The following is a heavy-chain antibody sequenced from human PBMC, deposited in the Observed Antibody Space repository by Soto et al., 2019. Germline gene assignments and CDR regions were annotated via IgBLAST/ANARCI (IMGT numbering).Heavy chain of an antibody. CDR3: AKMGIGMFSHKHHFDH. D-gene: IGHD2-2*03. CDR1: GFTFSSFG. CDR2: ISGSGDSS. Sequence: EVQLLDSGGDLAQPGGSLRLSYTASGFTFSSFGMAWVRQAPGKGLEWVSAISGSGDSSYYADSVKDRFAISRDNPTNTLYLQMNNLRAEDTAVYYCAKMGIGMFSHKHHFDHWGQGTQVTVSS. J-gene: IGHJ4*02. V-gene: IGHV3-23*01.